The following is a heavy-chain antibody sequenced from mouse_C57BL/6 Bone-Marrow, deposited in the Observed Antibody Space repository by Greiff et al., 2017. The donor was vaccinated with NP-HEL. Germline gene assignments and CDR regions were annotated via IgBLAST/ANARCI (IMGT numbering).Heavy chain of an antibody. CDR3: AREFYYDYHFDY. V-gene: IGHV1-50*01. Sequence: QVQLQQPGAELVKPGASVKLSCKASGYTFTSYWMQWVKQRPGQGLEWIGEIDPSDSYTNYNQKFKGKATLTVDTSSSTAYMQLSNLASVYSAVCDCAREFYYDYHFDYWGQGTTLTVSS. CDR1: GYTFTSYW. CDR2: IDPSDSYT. D-gene: IGHD2-4*01. J-gene: IGHJ2*01.